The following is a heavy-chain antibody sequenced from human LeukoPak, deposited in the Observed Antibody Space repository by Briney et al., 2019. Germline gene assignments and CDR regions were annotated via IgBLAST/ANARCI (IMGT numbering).Heavy chain of an antibody. Sequence: ASVKVSCKVSGYTLTELSMHWVRQAPGKGLEWMGGFDPEDGETIYAQKFQGRVTMTEDTSTDTAYMELSSLRSDDTAVYYCARANGDSSYFDYWGQGTLATVSS. CDR2: FDPEDGET. CDR3: ARANGDSSYFDY. D-gene: IGHD4-17*01. J-gene: IGHJ4*02. V-gene: IGHV1-24*01. CDR1: GYTLTELS.